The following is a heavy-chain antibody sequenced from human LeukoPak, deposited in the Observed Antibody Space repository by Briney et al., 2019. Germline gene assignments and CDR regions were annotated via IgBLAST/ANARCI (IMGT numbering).Heavy chain of an antibody. CDR2: IYPADSDT. CDR3: ARRGGLNDAFDI. CDR1: GYIFTTYW. J-gene: IGHJ3*02. D-gene: IGHD3-16*01. Sequence: GESLKISGKGSGYIFTTYWIGWVRQVPGKGLEWMGIIYPADSDTKYSPSFQGQVTISVDKSISTAYLQWSSLKASDTAMYYCARRGGLNDAFDIWGQGTMVTVSS. V-gene: IGHV5-51*01.